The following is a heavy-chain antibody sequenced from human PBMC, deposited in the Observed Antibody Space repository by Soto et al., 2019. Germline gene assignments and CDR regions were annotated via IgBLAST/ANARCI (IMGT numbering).Heavy chain of an antibody. Sequence: GASVKVSCKASGYTFTSYGISWVRQAPGQGLEWMRWISAYNSNTNYAQKLQGRVTMTTDTSTSTAYMELRSLRSDDTAVYYCAREGRYCSSTSCYVCDYWGQGTLVTVS. CDR1: GYTFTSYG. V-gene: IGHV1-18*01. D-gene: IGHD2-2*01. CDR2: ISAYNSNT. J-gene: IGHJ4*02. CDR3: AREGRYCSSTSCYVCDY.